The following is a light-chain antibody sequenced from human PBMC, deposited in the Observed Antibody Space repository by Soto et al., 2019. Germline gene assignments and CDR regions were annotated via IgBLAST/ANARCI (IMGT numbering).Light chain of an antibody. CDR3: QQYNNWPGT. J-gene: IGKJ4*01. Sequence: EIVLTQSTDTLSVSPGAGVALSGRASQGVGSTLAWYRQQPGQAPRLLIYGASSRATGIPTRFSGSGSGTEFTLTIDSLQSEDFAIYFCQQYNNWPGTFGGGTKVDIK. CDR2: GAS. CDR1: QGVGST. V-gene: IGKV3-15*01.